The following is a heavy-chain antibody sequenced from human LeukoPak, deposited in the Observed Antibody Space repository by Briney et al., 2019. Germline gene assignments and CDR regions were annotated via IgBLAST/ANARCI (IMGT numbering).Heavy chain of an antibody. CDR3: ARGFRVITVAGFDY. D-gene: IGHD6-19*01. V-gene: IGHV3-23*01. Sequence: GGSLRLSCAAFGFTFSSYAMSWVRQAPGKGLEWVSAISGSGGSTYYADSVKGRFTISRDNSKNTLYLQMDSLRAEDTAVYYCARGFRVITVAGFDYWGQGTLVTVSS. CDR2: ISGSGGST. CDR1: GFTFSSYA. J-gene: IGHJ4*02.